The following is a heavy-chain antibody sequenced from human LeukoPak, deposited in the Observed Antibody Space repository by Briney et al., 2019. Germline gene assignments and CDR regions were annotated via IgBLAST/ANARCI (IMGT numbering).Heavy chain of an antibody. D-gene: IGHD2-21*02. CDR2: ISGRGGST. J-gene: IGHJ3*02. Sequence: GGSLSLSCAASGFTFSSYVMSWVREAPGKGVEWVSVISGRGGSTYYADSVKGRFTISRDNSKNTLYPQMNGLRAEDTAVYYCAKWVLNPGVVVTASDAFDIWGQGTMVTVSS. V-gene: IGHV3-23*01. CDR3: AKWVLNPGVVVTASDAFDI. CDR1: GFTFSSYV.